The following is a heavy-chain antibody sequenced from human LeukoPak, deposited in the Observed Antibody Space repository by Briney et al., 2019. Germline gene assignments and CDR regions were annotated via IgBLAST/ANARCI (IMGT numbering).Heavy chain of an antibody. CDR1: GFTFISYS. Sequence: GGSLRLSCAASGFTFISYSMNWVRQAPGKGLEWVSSISSSSSYIYYADSVKGRFTISRDNARNSLYLQMNSLRAEDTAVYYCARGGDTAMVRPPPSYYFDYWGQGTLVTVSS. D-gene: IGHD5-18*01. V-gene: IGHV3-21*01. CDR2: ISSSSSYI. J-gene: IGHJ4*02. CDR3: ARGGDTAMVRPPPSYYFDY.